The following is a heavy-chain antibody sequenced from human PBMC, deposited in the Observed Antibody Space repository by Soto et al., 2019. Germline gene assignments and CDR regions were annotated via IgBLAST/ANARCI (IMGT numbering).Heavy chain of an antibody. J-gene: IGHJ4*02. CDR2: VYRTGST. CDR1: GGSISTPNW. V-gene: IGHV4-4*02. CDR3: ARARATIAAAAIFDC. D-gene: IGHD6-13*01. Sequence: QVQLQESRPGLVKPSGTLSLTCAVSGGSISTPNWWRWVRQPPGKGLEWIGEVYRTGSTNYNPSLESRLTISVDKYKSQLSLKLTSVTVADTAVYYGARARATIAAAAIFDCWGQGSLGSVSS.